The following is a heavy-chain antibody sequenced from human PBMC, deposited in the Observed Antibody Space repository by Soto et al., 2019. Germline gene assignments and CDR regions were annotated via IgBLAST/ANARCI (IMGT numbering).Heavy chain of an antibody. CDR2: ISAHSGNT. J-gene: IGHJ4*02. CDR1: GYTFTSYA. D-gene: IGHD1-7*01. CDR3: ARAGASDWNYISSSS. V-gene: IGHV1-18*01. Sequence: ASVKVSCKASGYTFTSYAMHWVRQAPGQGLEWMGWISAHSGNTNYAQTLQGRVTMTTDTSTNTAYMELRSLTSDDTAVYYCARAGASDWNYISSSSWGQGTLVTVSS.